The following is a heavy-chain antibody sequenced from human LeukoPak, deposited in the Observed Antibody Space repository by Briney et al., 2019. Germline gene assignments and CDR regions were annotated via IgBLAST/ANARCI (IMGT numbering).Heavy chain of an antibody. J-gene: IGHJ4*02. CDR3: ARIYGSGDGGFDY. CDR2: IYYSGST. D-gene: IGHD3-10*01. V-gene: IGHV4-59*01. CDR1: GGSISSYY. Sequence: SETLSLTCTVSGGSISSYYWSWIRQPPGKGPEWIGYIYYSGSTNYNPSLKSRVTISVDTSKNQFSLKLSSVTAADTAVYYCARIYGSGDGGFDYWGQGTLVTVSS.